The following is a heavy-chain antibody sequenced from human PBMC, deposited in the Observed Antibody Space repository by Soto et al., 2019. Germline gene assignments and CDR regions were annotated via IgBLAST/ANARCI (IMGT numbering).Heavy chain of an antibody. CDR3: ARAGYDSSGYYYYFDY. CDR1: GGSISSFY. CDR2: IYYSGST. V-gene: IGHV4-59*01. J-gene: IGHJ4*02. Sequence: SETLSLPCTVSGGSISSFYWSWIRQPPGKGLEWIGYIYYSGSTNYNPSLKSRVTISVDTSKNQFSLKLSSVTAADTAVYYCARAGYDSSGYYYYFDYWGQGTLVTVSS. D-gene: IGHD3-22*01.